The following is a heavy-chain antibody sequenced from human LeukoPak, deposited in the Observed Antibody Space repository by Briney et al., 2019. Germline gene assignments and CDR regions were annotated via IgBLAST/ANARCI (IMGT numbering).Heavy chain of an antibody. Sequence: SETLSLTCTVSGYSISSGYYWGWIRQPPGKGLEWIGSIYHSGSTYYNPSLKSRVTISVDTSKNQFSLKLISVTAADTAVYYCARYYSSRSYYFDYWGQGTLVNVSS. CDR1: GYSISSGYY. CDR2: IYHSGST. V-gene: IGHV4-38-2*02. CDR3: ARYYSSRSYYFDY. D-gene: IGHD6-13*01. J-gene: IGHJ4*02.